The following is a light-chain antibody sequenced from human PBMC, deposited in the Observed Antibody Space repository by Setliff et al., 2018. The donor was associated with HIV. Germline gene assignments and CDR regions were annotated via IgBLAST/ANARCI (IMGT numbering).Light chain of an antibody. J-gene: IGLJ2*01. Sequence: QSVLTQPPPVSGAPGQRVTISCTGSSSNIGAGYDVHWYQQLPGTAPKLLIYGNSNRPSGVPDQFSGSKSGTSASLAITGLQAEDEADYYCQSYDSSLSAVVFGGGTKVTVL. CDR3: QSYDSSLSAVV. CDR2: GNS. CDR1: SSNIGAGYD. V-gene: IGLV1-40*01.